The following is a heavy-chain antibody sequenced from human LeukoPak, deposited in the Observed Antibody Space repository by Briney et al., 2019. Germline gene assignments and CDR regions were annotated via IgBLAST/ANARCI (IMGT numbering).Heavy chain of an antibody. CDR1: GYTFTSYY. Sequence: ASVKVSCKASGYTFTSYYMHWVRQAPGQGLEWMGIINPSGGSTSYAQKFQGRVTMTRDTSTSTVYMELSSLRSEDTAVYYCARDQIVSSVGAILQGYYYYGMDVWGQGATVTVSS. CDR2: INPSGGST. J-gene: IGHJ6*02. D-gene: IGHD1-26*01. CDR3: ARDQIVSSVGAILQGYYYYGMDV. V-gene: IGHV1-46*01.